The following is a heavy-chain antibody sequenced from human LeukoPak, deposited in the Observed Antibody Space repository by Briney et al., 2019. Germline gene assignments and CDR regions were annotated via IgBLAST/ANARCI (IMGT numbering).Heavy chain of an antibody. D-gene: IGHD6-6*01. CDR3: AKTLVPRDIAARPNY. Sequence: PGGSLRLSCAASGFTVSSNYMSWVRQAPGKGLEWVSVIYSGGSTYYADSVKGRFTISRDNSKNTLYLQMNSLRAEDTAVYYCAKTLVPRDIAARPNYWGQGTLVTVSS. V-gene: IGHV3-53*01. CDR1: GFTVSSNY. CDR2: IYSGGST. J-gene: IGHJ4*02.